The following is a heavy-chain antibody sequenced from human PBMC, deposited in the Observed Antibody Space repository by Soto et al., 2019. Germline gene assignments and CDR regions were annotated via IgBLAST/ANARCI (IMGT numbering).Heavy chain of an antibody. CDR2: ISSSGGTI. V-gene: IGHV3-48*03. Sequence: PGGSLRLSCAASGFTFSSYEMNWVRQAPGKGLEWVSYISSSGGTIYYADSVKGRFTISRDNAKNSLYLQMNSLRAEDTAVYYCATQFERWLQDHFFDYWGQGTLVTVSS. J-gene: IGHJ4*02. D-gene: IGHD5-12*01. CDR1: GFTFSSYE. CDR3: ATQFERWLQDHFFDY.